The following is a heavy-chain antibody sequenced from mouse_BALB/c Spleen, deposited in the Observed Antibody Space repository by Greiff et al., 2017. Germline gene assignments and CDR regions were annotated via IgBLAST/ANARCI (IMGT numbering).Heavy chain of an antibody. D-gene: IGHD2-14*01. CDR3: ARDYRYDFLHS. V-gene: IGHV3-2*02. Sequence: EVKLQESGPGLVKPSQSLSLTCTVTGYSITSDYAWNWIRQFPGNKLEWMGYISYSGSTSYNPSPKSRISITRDTSKNQFFLQLNSVTTEDTATSYFARDYRYDFLHSWGQGTTPTVSS. J-gene: IGHJ2*01. CDR2: ISYSGST. CDR1: GYSITSDYA.